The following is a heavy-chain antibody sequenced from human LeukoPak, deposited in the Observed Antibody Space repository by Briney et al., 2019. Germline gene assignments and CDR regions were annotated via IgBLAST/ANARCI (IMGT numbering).Heavy chain of an antibody. J-gene: IGHJ4*02. CDR2: ISWNSGKV. D-gene: IGHD1-26*01. V-gene: IGHV3-9*01. CDR1: GFTFNNHA. Sequence: GGSLRLSCAASGFTFNNHAMHWVRQAPGKGLEWVAGISWNSGKVDYADSVEGRFTISRDNAMSSLLLQMNSLRPEDTALYYCATDSRSGSSLGYWGQETLVTVSS. CDR3: ATDSRSGSSLGY.